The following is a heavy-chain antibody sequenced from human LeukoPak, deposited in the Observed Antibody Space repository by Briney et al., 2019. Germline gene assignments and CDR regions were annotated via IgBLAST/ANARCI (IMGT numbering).Heavy chain of an antibody. Sequence: KPSETLSLTCAVYGGSFSGYYWSWIRQPPGKGLEWIGEINHSGSTNYNPSLKSRVTISVDTSKNQFSLKLSSVTAADTAVYYCARVRITMVRGSLKSNWFDPRGQGTLVTVSS. D-gene: IGHD3-10*01. CDR2: INHSGST. CDR1: GGSFSGYY. V-gene: IGHV4-34*01. J-gene: IGHJ5*02. CDR3: ARVRITMVRGSLKSNWFDP.